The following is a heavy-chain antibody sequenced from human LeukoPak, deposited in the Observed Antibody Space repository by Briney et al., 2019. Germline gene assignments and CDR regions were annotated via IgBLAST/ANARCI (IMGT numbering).Heavy chain of an antibody. D-gene: IGHD6-19*01. CDR2: ISSGSSYI. CDR3: ARGTAVTGLDY. CDR1: GFTFSSYS. V-gene: IGHV3-21*01. J-gene: IGHJ4*02. Sequence: GGSLRLSCAASGFTFSSYSMNWVRQAPGKGLEWVSSISSGSSYIYYADSVKGRFTISRDNAKNSLYLQMSSLRAEDTAVYYCARGTAVTGLDYWGQGTLVTVSS.